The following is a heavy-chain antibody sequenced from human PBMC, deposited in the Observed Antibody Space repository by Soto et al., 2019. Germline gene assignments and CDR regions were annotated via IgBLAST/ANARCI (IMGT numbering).Heavy chain of an antibody. D-gene: IGHD3-10*01. Sequence: GGSLRLSCAASGFTFSSSWMHWVRQAPGKGLEWVSVMSYDGSNKDYADSVKGRFTISRDNSKNTLYLQMNSLRAEDTAVYYCASSLWFGELFYYDYGMDVWGQGTTVTVSS. CDR1: GFTFSSSW. V-gene: IGHV3-30-3*01. CDR3: ASSLWFGELFYYDYGMDV. J-gene: IGHJ6*02. CDR2: MSYDGSNK.